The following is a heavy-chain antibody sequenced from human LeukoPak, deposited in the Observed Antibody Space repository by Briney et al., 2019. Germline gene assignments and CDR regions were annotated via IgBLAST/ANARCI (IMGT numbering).Heavy chain of an antibody. Sequence: GASVKVSCKASGYTFTSYGISWVRQAPGQGLEWMGWISAYNGNTNYEQKLQGRVTMTTDTSASTAYMELRSLRSDDTAVYYCARNQYSGSYSPRDGMDVWGKGTTVTVSS. CDR1: GYTFTSYG. J-gene: IGHJ6*04. CDR3: ARNQYSGSYSPRDGMDV. V-gene: IGHV1-18*01. CDR2: ISAYNGNT. D-gene: IGHD1-26*01.